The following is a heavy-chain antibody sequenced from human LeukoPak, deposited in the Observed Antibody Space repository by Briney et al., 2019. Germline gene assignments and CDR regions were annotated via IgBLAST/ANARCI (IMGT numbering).Heavy chain of an antibody. V-gene: IGHV3-23*01. Sequence: GGSLRLSCAASGFTFSSYGMSWVRQAPGKGLEWVSAISGSGGSTYYADSVKGRFTISRDNSKNTLYLQMNSLRAEDTAVYYCARVYGSGAFFGGWGQGTLVTVSS. J-gene: IGHJ4*02. CDR1: GFTFSSYG. CDR2: ISGSGGST. D-gene: IGHD3-10*01. CDR3: ARVYGSGAFFGG.